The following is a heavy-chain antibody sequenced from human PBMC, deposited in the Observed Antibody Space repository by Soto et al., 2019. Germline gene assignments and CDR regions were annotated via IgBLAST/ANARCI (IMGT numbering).Heavy chain of an antibody. CDR2: ISNTAITD. D-gene: IGHD2-2*01. CDR1: GFSFSDYS. Sequence: PGGSLRLSCVASGFSFSDYSMTWMRQAPGGGLDFVTFISNTAITDYYADSVKGRFTISRDNARNSVYLQMDSLRAEDAAVYYCAREVVVVPAARGHGPQGFDPWGQGTLVTVSS. CDR3: AREVVVVPAARGHGPQGFDP. J-gene: IGHJ5*02. V-gene: IGHV3-11*01.